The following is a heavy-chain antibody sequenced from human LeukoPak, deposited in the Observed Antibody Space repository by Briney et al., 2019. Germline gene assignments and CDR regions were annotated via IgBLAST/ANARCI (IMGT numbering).Heavy chain of an antibody. V-gene: IGHV3-23*01. J-gene: IGHJ4*02. CDR3: AKVLFSSGWYSFPFDY. CDR2: IRGSGGST. Sequence: GGSLRLSCAASGFTFSSQAMSWVRQAPGKGLEWVSGIRGSGGSTYYADSVEGRFTISRDNSKNTLYLQMNSLGAEDTAVYYCAKVLFSSGWYSFPFDYWGQGTLVTVSS. D-gene: IGHD6-19*01. CDR1: GFTFSSQA.